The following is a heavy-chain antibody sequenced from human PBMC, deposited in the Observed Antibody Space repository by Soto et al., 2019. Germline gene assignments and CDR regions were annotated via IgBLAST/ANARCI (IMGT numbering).Heavy chain of an antibody. V-gene: IGHV1-2*04. D-gene: IGHD3-10*01. Sequence: QVQLVQSGAEVKKPGASVKVSCKASGYTFTGYYMHWVRQAPGQGLEWMGWINPNSGGTNYAQQFQGWVTMTRDTSISTAYRGLSRLRSDATAVNYCARDARYYYGSGAGLYGMDVWGQGTTVTVSS. CDR2: INPNSGGT. J-gene: IGHJ6*02. CDR1: GYTFTGYY. CDR3: ARDARYYYGSGAGLYGMDV.